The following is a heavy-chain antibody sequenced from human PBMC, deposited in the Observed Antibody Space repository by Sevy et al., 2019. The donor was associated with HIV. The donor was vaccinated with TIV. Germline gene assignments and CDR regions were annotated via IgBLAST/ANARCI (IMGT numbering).Heavy chain of an antibody. CDR2: ISYEGSET. V-gene: IGHV3-30-3*01. Sequence: GGSLRLSCAASGFAFSSHAMHWVRQAPCKGLEWVAVISYEGSETFYAASVEGRFTISRDNSKNMLSLQINSLRPEDTAVYYCARDGGYSIKWYPLYWGHGTLVTVSS. CDR1: GFAFSSHA. J-gene: IGHJ4*01. D-gene: IGHD6-13*01. CDR3: ARDGGYSIKWYPLY.